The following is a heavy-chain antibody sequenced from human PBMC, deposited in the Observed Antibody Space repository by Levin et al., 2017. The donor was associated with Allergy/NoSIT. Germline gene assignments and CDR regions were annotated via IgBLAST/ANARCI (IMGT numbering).Heavy chain of an antibody. CDR3: ARDMGS. V-gene: IGHV3-30-3*01. J-gene: IGHJ6*02. D-gene: IGHD2-15*01. Sequence: GGSLRLSCAASGFTFSSYAMHWVRQAPGKGLEWVAVISSDGSNKYYADSVKGRLTISRDDSKNTLYLQMDSLRTEDTAVYYCARDMGSWGQGTTVTVSS. CDR1: GFTFSSYA. CDR2: ISSDGSNK.